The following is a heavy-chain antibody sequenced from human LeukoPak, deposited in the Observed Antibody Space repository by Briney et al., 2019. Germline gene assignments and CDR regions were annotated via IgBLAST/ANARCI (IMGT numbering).Heavy chain of an antibody. V-gene: IGHV4-39*07. J-gene: IGHJ5*02. CDR2: IYYSGST. Sequence: SETLSLTCTVSGDSIRSSSYYWGWTRQPPGKGLEWIGNIYYSGSTYYNPSLTSRVTISVDTSKNQFSLRLNSVTAADTAVYYCALAGRYFDWLYGEYVWFDPWGQGTLVTVSS. CDR3: ALAGRYFDWLYGEYVWFDP. CDR1: GDSIRSSSYY. D-gene: IGHD3-9*01.